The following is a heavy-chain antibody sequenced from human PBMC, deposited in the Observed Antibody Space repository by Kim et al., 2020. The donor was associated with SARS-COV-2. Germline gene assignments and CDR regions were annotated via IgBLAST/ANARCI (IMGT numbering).Heavy chain of an antibody. CDR3: AKGLF. CDR2: SGSGGST. Sequence: SGSGGSTYYADSVKGRFTISRDNSKNTLYLQMNSLRAEDTAVYYCAKGLFWGQGTLVTVSS. V-gene: IGHV3-23*01. J-gene: IGHJ4*02.